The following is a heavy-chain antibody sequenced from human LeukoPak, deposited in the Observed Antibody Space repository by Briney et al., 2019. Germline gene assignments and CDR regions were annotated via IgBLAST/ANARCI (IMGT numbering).Heavy chain of an antibody. CDR1: GFTFSSYG. CDR3: AKDLYGDKPEFGY. V-gene: IGHV3-30*18. CDR2: ISYDGSNK. J-gene: IGHJ4*02. D-gene: IGHD4-17*01. Sequence: GGSLRLSCAASGFTFSSYGMHWVRQAPGKGLEWVAVISYDGSNKYYADSVKGRFTISRDNSKNTLYLQMNSLRAEDTAVYYCAKDLYGDKPEFGYWGQGTLVTVSS.